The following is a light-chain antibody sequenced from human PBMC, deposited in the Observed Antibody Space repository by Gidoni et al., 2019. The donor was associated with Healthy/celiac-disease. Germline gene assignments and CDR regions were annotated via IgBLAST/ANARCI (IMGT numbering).Light chain of an antibody. J-gene: IGLJ2*01. CDR2: EVS. V-gene: IGLV2-14*01. CDR1: SSYVGGYNY. CDR3: SSYTSSSTLDVV. Sequence: QSALTQPASVSGSPGQSITISCTGTSSYVGGYNYVSWYQQHPGKAPKLMIYEVSNRPSGVPDRFSGSKSGNTASLTISGLQAEDEADYYCSSYTSSSTLDVVFGGGTKLTVL.